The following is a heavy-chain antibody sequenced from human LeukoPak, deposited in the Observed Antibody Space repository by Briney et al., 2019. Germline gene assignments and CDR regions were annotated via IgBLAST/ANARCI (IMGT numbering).Heavy chain of an antibody. J-gene: IGHJ4*02. V-gene: IGHV4-59*08. Sequence: PSETLSLTCIVSGGSISNYYWSWIRQPPGKGLEWIGYIYYSGDTNYNPSLKSRVTISVDTSKSQFSLKLSSVTAADTAVYYCASTNSNYYDGSGHFDHWGQGTLVTISS. CDR2: IYYSGDT. CDR3: ASTNSNYYDGSGHFDH. D-gene: IGHD3-22*01. CDR1: GGSISNYY.